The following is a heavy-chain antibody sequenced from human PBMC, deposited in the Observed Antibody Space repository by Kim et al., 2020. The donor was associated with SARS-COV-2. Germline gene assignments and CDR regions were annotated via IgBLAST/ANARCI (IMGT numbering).Heavy chain of an antibody. CDR1: GFTFSDYY. CDR3: ASVDYYGSGSYQN. D-gene: IGHD3-10*01. Sequence: GGSLRLSCAASGFTFSDYYMSWIRQAPGKGLEWVSYISSSSSYTNYADSVKGRFTISRDNAKNSLYLQMNSLRAEDTAVYYCASVDYYGSGSYQNWGQGTLVTVSS. V-gene: IGHV3-11*06. CDR2: ISSSSSYT. J-gene: IGHJ4*02.